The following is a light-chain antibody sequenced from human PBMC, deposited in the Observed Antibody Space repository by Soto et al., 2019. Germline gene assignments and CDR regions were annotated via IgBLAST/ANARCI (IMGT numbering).Light chain of an antibody. Sequence: EIVLTQSPATLSLSPGERATLSCRASQSVSNSLAWYQQKPGQAPRLLIYDAYKRVTGIPARFSGSGSGTDFNLTISSLEPEDFAVYYCQQRSNWWTFGQGTRVEI. CDR3: QQRSNWWT. CDR2: DAY. CDR1: QSVSNS. V-gene: IGKV3-11*01. J-gene: IGKJ1*01.